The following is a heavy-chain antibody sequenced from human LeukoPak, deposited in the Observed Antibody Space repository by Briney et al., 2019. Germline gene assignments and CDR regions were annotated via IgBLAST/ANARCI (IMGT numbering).Heavy chain of an antibody. V-gene: IGHV3-21*01. CDR1: GFTFSSYG. D-gene: IGHD2-15*01. J-gene: IGHJ6*03. CDR3: ARDSTLGSLSYYMDV. Sequence: GGSLRLSCAASGFTFSSYGMHWVRQAPGKGLEWVSSISSSSSYIYYADSVKGRFTISRDNAKNSLYLQMNSLRAEDTAVYYCARDSTLGSLSYYMDVWGKGTTVTISS. CDR2: ISSSSSYI.